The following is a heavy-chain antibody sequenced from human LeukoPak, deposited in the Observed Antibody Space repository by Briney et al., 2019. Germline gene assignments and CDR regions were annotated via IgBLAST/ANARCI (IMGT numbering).Heavy chain of an antibody. Sequence: PSETLSLTCTVSGGSIGTYYWSWIRQPPGKGLEWIGYIYYSGGTSYNPSLESRVTISVDTSNNQFSLKLSSVTAADTAVYFCARQGYTYGNFDYWGQGTLVTVSS. CDR2: IYYSGGT. CDR3: ARQGYTYGNFDY. J-gene: IGHJ4*02. V-gene: IGHV4-59*01. CDR1: GGSIGTYY. D-gene: IGHD5-18*01.